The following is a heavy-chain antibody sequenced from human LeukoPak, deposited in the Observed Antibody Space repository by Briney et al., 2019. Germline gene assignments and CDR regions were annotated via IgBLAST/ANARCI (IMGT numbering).Heavy chain of an antibody. V-gene: IGHV3-48*01. CDR3: AKGRYYNILTGYYVRRGLDY. CDR1: GFTFSSYG. CDR2: ISSSSSTI. D-gene: IGHD3-9*01. Sequence: GGSLRLSCAASGFTFSSYGMHWVRQAPGKGLEWVSYISSSSSTIYYADSVKGRFTISRDNAKNSLYLQMNSLRAEDTAVYYCAKGRYYNILTGYYVRRGLDYWGQGTLVTVSS. J-gene: IGHJ4*02.